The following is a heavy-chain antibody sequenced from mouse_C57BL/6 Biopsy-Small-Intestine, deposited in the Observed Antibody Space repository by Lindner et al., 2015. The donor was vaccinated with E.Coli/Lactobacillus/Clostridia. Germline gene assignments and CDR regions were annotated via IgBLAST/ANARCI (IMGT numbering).Heavy chain of an antibody. CDR1: GYSFTGHN. Sequence: VQLQESGAELVKPGASVKISCKASGYSFTGHNMHWVKQSHGKSLEWIGYIDPYNGATSYNQNFKGKATLTVDKSSSTAYMQLHSLTSEDSAVYYCARRDGYYVKFAYWGQGTLVTVSA. CDR2: IDPYNGAT. J-gene: IGHJ3*01. D-gene: IGHD2-3*01. V-gene: IGHV1S135*01. CDR3: ARRDGYYVKFAY.